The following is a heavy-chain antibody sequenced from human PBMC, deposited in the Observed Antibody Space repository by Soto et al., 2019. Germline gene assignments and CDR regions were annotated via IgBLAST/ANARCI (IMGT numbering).Heavy chain of an antibody. CDR3: ARGSCTNGVCYLVLLRYYYYYMDV. CDR1: GYTFTSYD. V-gene: IGHV1-8*01. Sequence: ASVKVSCKASGYTFTSYDINWVRQATGQGLEWMGWMNPNSGNTGYAQKFQGRVTMTRNTSISTAYMELSSLRSEDTAVYYCARGSCTNGVCYLVLLRYYYYYMDVWGKGTTVTVSS. D-gene: IGHD2-8*01. CDR2: MNPNSGNT. J-gene: IGHJ6*03.